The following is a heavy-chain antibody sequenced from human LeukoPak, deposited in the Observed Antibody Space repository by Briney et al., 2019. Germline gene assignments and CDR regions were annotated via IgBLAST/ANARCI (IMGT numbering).Heavy chain of an antibody. CDR2: TYPGDSDI. V-gene: IGHV5-51*01. D-gene: IGHD6-19*01. CDR3: ATLSGYSSSFSHYSYHGMEV. J-gene: IGHJ6*02. Sequence: GESLKISCKGFGYSFTTYWLGWVRQLPGKGLEWMGITYPGDSDIRYNPAFDGQVTISADKSISTAYLQWSSLKASDTAMYYCATLSGYSSSFSHYSYHGMEVWGQGTTVTVSS. CDR1: GYSFTTYW.